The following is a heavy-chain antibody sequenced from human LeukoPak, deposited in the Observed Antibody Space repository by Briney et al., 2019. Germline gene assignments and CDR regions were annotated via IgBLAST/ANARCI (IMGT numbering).Heavy chain of an antibody. D-gene: IGHD1-26*01. CDR2: ISSSSSYI. Sequence: GGSLRLSCVVSGFTFSRYSMNWVRQAPGKGLEWVSSISSSSSYIYYPDSMKGRFTISRDNAKNSLYLQMNSLRAEDTAVYYCARWYSGSQYFDYWGQGTPVTVSS. J-gene: IGHJ4*02. CDR3: ARWYSGSQYFDY. V-gene: IGHV3-21*01. CDR1: GFTFSRYS.